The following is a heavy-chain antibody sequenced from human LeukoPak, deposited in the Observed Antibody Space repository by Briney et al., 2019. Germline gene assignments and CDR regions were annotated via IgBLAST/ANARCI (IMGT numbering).Heavy chain of an antibody. J-gene: IGHJ6*03. CDR2: INHSGNT. CDR3: ARREPHGDYGGKIRYYYYMDV. Sequence: PSETLSLTCAVYGGSFSGYSWSWIRQPPGKGLEWIGEINHSGNTNSNPSLKSRVTMSVDTSKNQFSLKLSSLTAADTAMYYCARREPHGDYGGKIRYYYYMDVWGKGTTITISS. D-gene: IGHD4-23*01. CDR1: GGSFSGYS. V-gene: IGHV4-34*01.